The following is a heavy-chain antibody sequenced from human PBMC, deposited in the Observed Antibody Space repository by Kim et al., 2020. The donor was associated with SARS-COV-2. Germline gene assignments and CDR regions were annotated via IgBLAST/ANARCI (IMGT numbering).Heavy chain of an antibody. CDR1: GGTFSSYA. V-gene: IGHV1-69*13. CDR3: ARDSDDSSGYQRVYYYYYGMDV. J-gene: IGHJ6*02. Sequence: SVKVSCKASGGTFSSYAISWVRQAPGQGLEWMGGIIPIFGTANYAQKFQGRVTITADESTSTAYMELSSLRSEDTAVYYCARDSDDSSGYQRVYYYYYGMDVWGQGTTVTVSS. D-gene: IGHD3-22*01. CDR2: IIPIFGTA.